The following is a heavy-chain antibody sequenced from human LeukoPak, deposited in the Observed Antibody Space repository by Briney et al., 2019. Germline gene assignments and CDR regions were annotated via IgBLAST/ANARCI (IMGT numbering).Heavy chain of an antibody. CDR2: ISGSGGST. V-gene: IGHV3-23*01. D-gene: IGHD6-13*01. J-gene: IGHJ4*02. CDR3: AKDRSRSSSWLHFVY. Sequence: GGSLRLSCAASGFTFSSYAMSWVRQAPGKGLEWVSAISGSGGSTYYADSVKGRFTISRDNSKNTLYLQMNSLRAEDTAVYYCAKDRSRSSSWLHFVYWGQGTLVTVSS. CDR1: GFTFSSYA.